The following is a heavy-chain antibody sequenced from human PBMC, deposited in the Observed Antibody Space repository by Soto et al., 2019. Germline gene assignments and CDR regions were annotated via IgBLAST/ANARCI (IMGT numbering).Heavy chain of an antibody. V-gene: IGHV3-30*18. CDR1: GCTFRDHG. CDR2: VSHDGRNT. Sequence: GGPLRVPWAASGCTFRDHGRRWVSQAQGKGLEWVAVVSHDGRNTHYADSVKGRFTISRDSSKNTVSLEMTSLRAEDTAVYYCAKGEGQWLVTSDFNYWGQGALVTSPQ. J-gene: IGHJ4*02. D-gene: IGHD6-19*01. CDR3: AKGEGQWLVTSDFNY.